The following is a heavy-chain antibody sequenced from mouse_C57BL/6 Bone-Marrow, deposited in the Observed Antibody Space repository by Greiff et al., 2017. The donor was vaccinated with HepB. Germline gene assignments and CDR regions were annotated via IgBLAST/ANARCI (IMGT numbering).Heavy chain of an antibody. Sequence: ESGAELVRPGASVKLSCTASGFNIKDDYMHWVKQRPEQGLEWIGWIDPENGDTEYASKFQGKATITADTSSNTAYLQLSSLTSEDTAVYYCTTDTTVVAPDYWGQGTTLTVSS. CDR2: IDPENGDT. J-gene: IGHJ2*01. V-gene: IGHV14-4*01. CDR1: GFNIKDDY. D-gene: IGHD1-1*01. CDR3: TTDTTVVAPDY.